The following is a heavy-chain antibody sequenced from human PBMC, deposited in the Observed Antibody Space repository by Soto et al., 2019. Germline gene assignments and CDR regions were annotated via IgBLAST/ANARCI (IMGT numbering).Heavy chain of an antibody. CDR2: IKQDGSET. D-gene: IGHD2-21*01. CDR3: AIHINYFQY. Sequence: PGGSLRLSCAASGFTFSSFWMNWVRQAPGKGLEWVANIKQDGSETYYVDSVKGRFTISRDNAQNTLYLQMDSLRAEDTALYFCAIHINYFQYWGQGTLVTVSS. V-gene: IGHV3-7*01. CDR1: GFTFSSFW. J-gene: IGHJ1*01.